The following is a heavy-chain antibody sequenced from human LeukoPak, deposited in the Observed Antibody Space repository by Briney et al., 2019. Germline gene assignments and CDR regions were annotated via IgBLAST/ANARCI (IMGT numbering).Heavy chain of an antibody. CDR3: ARDYASAYYYDSTSYPYGTDV. J-gene: IGHJ6*02. CDR1: GGSVSSRDFY. Sequence: SQTLSLTCTVSGGSVSSRDFYWSWIRQPPGKGLEWIGYIYSTGSTYYNPSLKSRVAISIDTSNNQFSVKLSSVTAADTAVYFCARDYASAYYYDSTSYPYGTDVWGQGTTVTVSS. CDR2: IYSTGST. D-gene: IGHD3-22*01. V-gene: IGHV4-30-4*01.